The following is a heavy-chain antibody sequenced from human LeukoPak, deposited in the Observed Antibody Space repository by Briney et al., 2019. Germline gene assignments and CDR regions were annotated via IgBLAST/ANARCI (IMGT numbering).Heavy chain of an antibody. J-gene: IGHJ4*02. CDR2: IYYSGST. Sequence: PSETLSLTGTVSGGSVSSYYWSWIRQPPGKGLEWIGYIYYSGSTNYNPSLKSRVTISIDTAKNQFSLNLTSVTAADTAVYYCASSYYYDSSGRIYFDYWGQGTLVTVSS. V-gene: IGHV4-59*08. CDR1: GGSVSSYY. CDR3: ASSYYYDSSGRIYFDY. D-gene: IGHD3-22*01.